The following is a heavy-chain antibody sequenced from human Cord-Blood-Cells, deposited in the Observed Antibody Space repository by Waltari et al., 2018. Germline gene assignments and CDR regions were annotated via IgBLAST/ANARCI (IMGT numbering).Heavy chain of an antibody. CDR2: MNPNSGNT. V-gene: IGHV1-8*01. J-gene: IGHJ4*02. CDR3: ARGLELGRDY. CDR1: GYTFNSYD. D-gene: IGHD7-27*01. Sequence: QVQLVQSGAEVKKPGASVKVSCKASGYTFNSYDINWVRQATGQGLEWMGWMNPNSGNTGYAQKFPGRVTMTRNTSIRTANMGVSSLRSEDTAVYYGARGLELGRDYWGQGTLVTVSS.